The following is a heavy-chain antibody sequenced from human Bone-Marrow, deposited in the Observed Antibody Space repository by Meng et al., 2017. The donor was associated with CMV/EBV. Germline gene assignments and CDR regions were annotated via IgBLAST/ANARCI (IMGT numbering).Heavy chain of an antibody. J-gene: IGHJ4*02. CDR1: GFTVSANY. D-gene: IGHD1-26*01. CDR3: AREIPQEWAS. V-gene: IGHV3-66*01. Sequence: DVPLVESGGGLVQPGESLRLSCAAYGFTVSANYMSWVRQAPGKGLEWISIIYDGGRTYYADSVKGRFTISTDNSKNTLYLQMNSLRGEDTAVYYCAREIPQEWASWGQGTLVTVSS. CDR2: IYDGGRT.